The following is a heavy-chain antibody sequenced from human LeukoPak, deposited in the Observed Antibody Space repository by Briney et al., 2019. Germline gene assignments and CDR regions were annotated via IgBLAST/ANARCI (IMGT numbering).Heavy chain of an antibody. CDR2: INPSGGST. D-gene: IGHD3-10*01. CDR3: ARDPYYYGSGHYMDV. Sequence: ASVTVSFKSSGYTFTNYYIHWVRQAPGQGLECMGIINPSGGSTSNAHKFQGRLTITMDMSTNTLSMAPNSLRSEDTAVYYFARDPYYYGSGHYMDVWGKGTTVTISS. CDR1: GYTFTNYY. J-gene: IGHJ6*03. V-gene: IGHV1-46*01.